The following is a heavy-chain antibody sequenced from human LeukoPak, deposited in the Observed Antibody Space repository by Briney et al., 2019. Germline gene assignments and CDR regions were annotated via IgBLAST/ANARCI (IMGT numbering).Heavy chain of an antibody. CDR2: IIPIFGTA. D-gene: IGHD5-18*01. CDR3: ASAYSYGVDSLDY. J-gene: IGHJ4*02. V-gene: IGHV1-69*13. CDR1: GGTFSSYA. Sequence: ASVKVSCKASGGTFSSYAISWVRQAPGQGLEWMGGIIPIFGTANYAQKFQGRVTITADESTSTAYMELSSLRSEDTAVYYCASAYSYGVDSLDYWGQGTLVTVSS.